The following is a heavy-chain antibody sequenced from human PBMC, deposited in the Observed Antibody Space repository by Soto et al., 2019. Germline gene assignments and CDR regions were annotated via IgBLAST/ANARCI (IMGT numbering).Heavy chain of an antibody. CDR3: ARESEDLTSKFDY. CDR2: ISSTTNYI. V-gene: IGHV3-21*06. CDR1: GFTFTRYS. Sequence: LRLSCAASGFTFTRYSMNWVRQAPGKGLEWVSSISSTTNYIYYGDSMKGRFTISRDNAKNSLYLEMNSLRAEDTAVYCCARESEDLTSKFDYWGQGTLVTVSS. J-gene: IGHJ4*02.